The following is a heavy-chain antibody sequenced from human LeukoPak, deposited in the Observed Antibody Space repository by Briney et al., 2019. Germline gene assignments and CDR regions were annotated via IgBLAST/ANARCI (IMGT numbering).Heavy chain of an antibody. Sequence: GGSLRLSCAASGFTFSSYAMSWVRQAPGKGLEWVSAISGSGGSTHYADSVKGRFTISRDNSKNTLYLQMNSLRAEDTAVYYCARSIDYYDSSGYYRWGQGTLVTVSS. D-gene: IGHD3-22*01. CDR1: GFTFSSYA. CDR2: ISGSGGST. V-gene: IGHV3-23*01. CDR3: ARSIDYYDSSGYYR. J-gene: IGHJ4*02.